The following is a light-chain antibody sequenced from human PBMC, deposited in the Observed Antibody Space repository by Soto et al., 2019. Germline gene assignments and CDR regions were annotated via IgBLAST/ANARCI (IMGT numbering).Light chain of an antibody. Sequence: EIVLTQSPGTLSLTPGERATRSCRASQSVSSSYVAWYQQKPGQAPRLLIYGATSRATGIPDRFSGSGSGTDFTLTISRLEPEDFAVYYCQQYGSSPQTFGQGTKVEIK. CDR1: QSVSSSY. V-gene: IGKV3-20*01. CDR2: GAT. CDR3: QQYGSSPQT. J-gene: IGKJ1*01.